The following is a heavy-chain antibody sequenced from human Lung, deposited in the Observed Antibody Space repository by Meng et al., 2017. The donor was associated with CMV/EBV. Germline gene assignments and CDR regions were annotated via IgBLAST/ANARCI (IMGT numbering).Heavy chain of an antibody. J-gene: IGHJ4*02. V-gene: IGHV3-33*06. CDR3: AKVPCSSTSCYPYYFYY. CDR2: IWFDGSFK. D-gene: IGHD2-2*01. Sequence: SLKISXAASGFSFSSFAMHWVRQAPGKGLEWVAVIWFDGSFKFYGDSVQGRFTISRDNSKNILYLEMNNLRAEDTAVYYCAKVPCSSTSCYPYYFYYWGQGSLVTVSS. CDR1: GFSFSSFA.